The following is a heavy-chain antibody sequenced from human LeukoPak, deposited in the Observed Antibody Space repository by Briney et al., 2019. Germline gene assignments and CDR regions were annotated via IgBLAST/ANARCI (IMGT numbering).Heavy chain of an antibody. J-gene: IGHJ6*03. CDR2: ISAYNGNT. V-gene: IGHV1-18*01. CDR1: GYTFTSYG. D-gene: IGHD3-10*01. CDR3: ARGLARGVIIWPNYYYYMDV. Sequence: ASVKVSCXASGYTFTSYGISWVRQAPGQGLEWMGWISAYNGNTNYAQKLQGRVTMTTDTSTSTAYMELRSLRSDDTAVYYCARGLARGVIIWPNYYYYMDVWGKGTTVTVSS.